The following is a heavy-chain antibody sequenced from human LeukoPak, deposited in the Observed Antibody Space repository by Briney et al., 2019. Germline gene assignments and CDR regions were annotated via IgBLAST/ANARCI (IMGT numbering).Heavy chain of an antibody. Sequence: GGSLRLSCAASGFTVSSNYMSWVRQAPGKGLEWVSVIYSGGSTYYADSVEGRFTISRDNSKNTLYLQMNSLRAEDTAVYYCARDGSGSYYKGGYYFDYWGQGTLVTVSS. CDR3: ARDGSGSYYKGGYYFDY. CDR2: IYSGGST. V-gene: IGHV3-53*01. CDR1: GFTVSSNY. J-gene: IGHJ4*02. D-gene: IGHD3-10*01.